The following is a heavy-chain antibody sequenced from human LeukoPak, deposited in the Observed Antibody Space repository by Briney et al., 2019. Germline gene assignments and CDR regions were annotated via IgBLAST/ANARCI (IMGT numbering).Heavy chain of an antibody. J-gene: IGHJ4*02. CDR1: GYTFSTSG. CDR2: IWYDGTNK. CDR3: ARDFCGGDCYSIDY. D-gene: IGHD2-21*02. Sequence: GGSLRLSCAASGYTFSTSGMHWVRQAPGEGLEWVGVIWYDGTNKYYADSVKGRFTISRDNSKNTLFLQMNSLRAEDTAVYYCARDFCGGDCYSIDYWGQGTLVTVSS. V-gene: IGHV3-33*01.